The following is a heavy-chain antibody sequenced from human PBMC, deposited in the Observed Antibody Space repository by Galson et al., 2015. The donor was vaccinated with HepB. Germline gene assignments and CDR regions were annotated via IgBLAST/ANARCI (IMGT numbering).Heavy chain of an antibody. Sequence: SLRLSCAASGFTFSSYSMNWVRQAPGKGLEWVSYISSSSSTIYYADSVKGRFTISRDNAKNSLYLQMNSLRAEDTAVYYCARESDDSSGYYYLFDYWGQGTLVTVSS. CDR2: ISSSSSTI. CDR1: GFTFSSYS. J-gene: IGHJ4*02. V-gene: IGHV3-48*01. CDR3: ARESDDSSGYYYLFDY. D-gene: IGHD3-22*01.